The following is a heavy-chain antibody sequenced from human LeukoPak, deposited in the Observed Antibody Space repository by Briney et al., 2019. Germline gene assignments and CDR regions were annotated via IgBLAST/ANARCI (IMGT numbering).Heavy chain of an antibody. CDR1: GXTFSSYG. CDR3: AREGRYCSGGSCYGFYAFDI. D-gene: IGHD2-15*01. V-gene: IGHV3-53*01. J-gene: IGHJ3*02. CDR2: IYSGGST. Sequence: GGSLRLSCAVSGXTFSSYGMSWVHQAPGKGLEWVSVIYSGGSTYYADSVKGRFTISRDNSKNTLYLQMNSLRAEDTAVYYCAREGRYCSGGSCYGFYAFDIWGQGTMVTVSS.